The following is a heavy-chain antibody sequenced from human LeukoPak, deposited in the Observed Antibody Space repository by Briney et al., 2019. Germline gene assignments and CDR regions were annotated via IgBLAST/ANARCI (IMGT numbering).Heavy chain of an antibody. D-gene: IGHD2/OR15-2a*01. CDR2: IYTSGRVYNSGST. Sequence: SETLSLTCTVSGASISSYYWSWVRQPAGKGLGWIGRIYTSGRVYNSGSTKYNPSLKSRVTMSVDTSKNQLSLNLTSVTAADTAVYYCARVVLRNWFDPWGQGTLVTVSS. CDR3: ARVVLRNWFDP. J-gene: IGHJ5*02. V-gene: IGHV4-59*10. CDR1: GASISSYY.